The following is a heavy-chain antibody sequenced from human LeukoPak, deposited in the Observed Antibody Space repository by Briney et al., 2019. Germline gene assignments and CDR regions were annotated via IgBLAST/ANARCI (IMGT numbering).Heavy chain of an antibody. V-gene: IGHV3-30*02. CDR2: IRYDGSNK. CDR1: GFTFSSYG. CDR3: ARVKRGGYDSFDY. J-gene: IGHJ4*02. Sequence: PGGSLRLSCAASGFTFSSYGMHWVRQAPGKGLEWVAFIRYDGSNKYYADSVKGRFTISRDNSKNTLYLQMNSLRAEDTAVYYCARVKRGGYDSFDYWGQGTLVTVSS. D-gene: IGHD5-12*01.